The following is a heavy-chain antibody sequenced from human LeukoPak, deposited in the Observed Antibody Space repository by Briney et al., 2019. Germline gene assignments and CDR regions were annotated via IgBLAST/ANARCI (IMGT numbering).Heavy chain of an antibody. CDR1: GGSFSGYY. J-gene: IGHJ4*02. Sequence: SETLSLTCAVYGGSFSGYYWSWIRQPPGKGLEWIGEINHSGSTNYNPSLKSRVTISVDTSKNQFSLKLSSVTAADTAVYYCARSIYYYDSSGHPDYFDYWGQGTLVTVSS. V-gene: IGHV4-34*01. D-gene: IGHD3-22*01. CDR3: ARSIYYYDSSGHPDYFDY. CDR2: INHSGST.